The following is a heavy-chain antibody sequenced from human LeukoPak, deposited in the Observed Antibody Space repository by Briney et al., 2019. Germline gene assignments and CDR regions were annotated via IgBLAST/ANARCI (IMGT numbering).Heavy chain of an antibody. CDR3: ARWANSYYYYMAV. J-gene: IGHJ6*03. Sequence: ASVKVSCKASGYNFNSYEINWVRQATGQGLEGMGWMSPHSGNTGFAQKFQGRISITRNTSISTAYMELRSLSSEDTAVYYCARWANSYYYYMAVWGKGTTVTVSS. CDR1: GYNFNSYE. D-gene: IGHD5-12*01. V-gene: IGHV1-8*01. CDR2: MSPHSGNT.